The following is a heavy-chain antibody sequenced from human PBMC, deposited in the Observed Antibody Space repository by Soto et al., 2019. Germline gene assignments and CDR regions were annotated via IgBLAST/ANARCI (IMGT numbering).Heavy chain of an antibody. Sequence: SETLSLTCAVSGGSISSGGYSWSWIRQPPGKGLEWIGYIYHSGSTYYNPSLKSRVTISVDRSKNQFSLKLSSVTAADTAVYYCARSAPQFDFDYWGQGTLVTAS. V-gene: IGHV4-30-2*01. CDR3: ARSAPQFDFDY. CDR2: IYHSGST. D-gene: IGHD2-15*01. CDR1: GGSISSGGYS. J-gene: IGHJ4*02.